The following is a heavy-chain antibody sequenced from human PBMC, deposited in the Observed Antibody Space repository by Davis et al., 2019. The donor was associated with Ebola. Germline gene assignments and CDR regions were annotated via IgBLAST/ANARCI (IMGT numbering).Heavy chain of an antibody. CDR3: ARDALYCSSTSCYYRLGYMDV. CDR1: GFTFSSYG. J-gene: IGHJ6*03. Sequence: PGGSLRLSCAASGFTFSSYGMHWVRQAPGKGLEWVAVIWYDGSNKYYADSVKGRFTISRDNSKNTLYLQMNSLRAEDTAVYYCARDALYCSSTSCYYRLGYMDVWGKGTTVTVSS. D-gene: IGHD2-2*01. CDR2: IWYDGSNK. V-gene: IGHV3-33*01.